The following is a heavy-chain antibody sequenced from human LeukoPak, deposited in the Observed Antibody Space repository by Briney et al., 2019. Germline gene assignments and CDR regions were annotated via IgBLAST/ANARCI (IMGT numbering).Heavy chain of an antibody. J-gene: IGHJ4*02. Sequence: GRSLRLSCAASGFTFDDYAMNWVRQAPGKGLEWVSAISGSGGGTYYADSVKGRFTISRDNSKNTLYLQMNSLTAEDTAVYYCAKGDYDFWSGYYVNWGQGTLVTASS. CDR1: GFTFDDYA. CDR3: AKGDYDFWSGYYVN. CDR2: ISGSGGGT. V-gene: IGHV3-23*01. D-gene: IGHD3-3*01.